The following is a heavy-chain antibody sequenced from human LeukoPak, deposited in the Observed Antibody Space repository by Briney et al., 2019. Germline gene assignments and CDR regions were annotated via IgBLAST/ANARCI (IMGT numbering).Heavy chain of an antibody. V-gene: IGHV3-48*01. CDR1: GFTFSSYG. CDR3: ARGFVHAFDI. Sequence: GGSLRLSCAASGFTFSSYGMNWVRQAPGKGLEWVSYISTSSNRIDYADSVKGRFTMSRDNAKNLLYLQMNSLRAGDTAVYYCARGFVHAFDIWGQGTMVTVSS. D-gene: IGHD6-6*01. J-gene: IGHJ3*02. CDR2: ISTSSNRI.